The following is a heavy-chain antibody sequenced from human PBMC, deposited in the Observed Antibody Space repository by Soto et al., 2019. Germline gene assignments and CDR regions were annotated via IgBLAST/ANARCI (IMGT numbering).Heavy chain of an antibody. J-gene: IGHJ3*02. D-gene: IGHD2-2*01. Sequence: ASVKVSCKASGRTFTSYANSWVRQAPGQGLEWMGGIIPIFGTANYAQKFQGRVTITADESTSTAYMELSSLRSEDTAVYYCAREGPASTIEEYDAFDIWGQGTMVTVSS. CDR2: IIPIFGTA. CDR3: AREGPASTIEEYDAFDI. CDR1: GRTFTSYA. V-gene: IGHV1-69*13.